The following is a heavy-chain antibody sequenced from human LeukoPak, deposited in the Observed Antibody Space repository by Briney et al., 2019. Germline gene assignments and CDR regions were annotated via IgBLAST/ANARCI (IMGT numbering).Heavy chain of an antibody. Sequence: PSETLSLTCTVSGGSISSSSYYWGWIRQPPGKGLEWIGSIYYSGSTYYNPSLKSRVTISVDTSKNQFSLKLSSVTAADTAVYYCARRGDFWSGYEYYFDYWGQGTLVTVSS. CDR3: ARRGDFWSGYEYYFDY. CDR1: GGSISSSSYY. D-gene: IGHD3-3*01. CDR2: IYYSGST. J-gene: IGHJ4*02. V-gene: IGHV4-39*01.